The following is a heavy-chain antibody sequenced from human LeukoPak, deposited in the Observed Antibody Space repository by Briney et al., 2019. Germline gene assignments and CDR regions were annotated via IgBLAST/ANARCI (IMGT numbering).Heavy chain of an antibody. CDR2: IIPILGIA. CDR3: ERAQLNDILTGSGGATDY. J-gene: IGHJ4*02. V-gene: IGHV1-69*04. D-gene: IGHD3-9*01. Sequence: SVKVSCKASGGTFSSYAISWVRQAPGQGLEWMGRIIPILGIANYAQKFQGRVTITADKSTSTAYMELSSLRSEDTAVYYCERAQLNDILTGSGGATDYWGQGTLVTVSS. CDR1: GGTFSSYA.